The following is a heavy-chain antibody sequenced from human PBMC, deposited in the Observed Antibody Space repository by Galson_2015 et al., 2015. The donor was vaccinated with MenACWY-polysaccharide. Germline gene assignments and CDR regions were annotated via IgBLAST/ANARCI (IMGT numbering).Heavy chain of an antibody. CDR1: GLTFSSFA. CDR3: AKVGPRSSWTLGLDY. D-gene: IGHD6-13*01. Sequence: SLRLSCAASGLTFSSFAMTWVRQAPGKGLEWVSTIIGSGGRTYYAGSVKGRFTVSRDNSKNTLYLQMNNLRAEDTAVYYCAKVGPRSSWTLGLDYWGQGTLVIVSS. V-gene: IGHV3-23*01. J-gene: IGHJ4*02. CDR2: IIGSGGRT.